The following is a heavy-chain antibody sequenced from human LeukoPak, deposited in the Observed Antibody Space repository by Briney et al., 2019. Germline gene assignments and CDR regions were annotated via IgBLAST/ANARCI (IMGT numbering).Heavy chain of an antibody. CDR1: GFTFSDYW. D-gene: IGHD5-18*01. CDR2: IQQDGSEK. J-gene: IGHJ4*02. CDR3: ARDRGFSYGIDF. V-gene: IGHV3-7*04. Sequence: TGGSLCLSCAVSGFTFSDYWMSWVCQAPGKGLEWVANIQQDGSEKYYVDSVKGRFTISRDNAKKSLFLQVSSLRGEDTAVYYCARDRGFSYGIDFWGQGTMVTVSS.